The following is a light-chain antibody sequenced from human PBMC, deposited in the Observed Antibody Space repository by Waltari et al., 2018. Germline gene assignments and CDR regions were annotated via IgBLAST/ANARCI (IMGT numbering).Light chain of an antibody. V-gene: IGKV3-15*01. J-gene: IGKJ1*01. CDR2: SAS. Sequence: EIVMTQSPATLSVSSGERATLSCRASQTVGSNLAWYQQKPGQAHRLLIYSASTSDTGIPPRFSCLGSGTECTLTISSLQSEDFAVYYCQQYNDWPQTFGQGTKVEIK. CDR1: QTVGSN. CDR3: QQYNDWPQT.